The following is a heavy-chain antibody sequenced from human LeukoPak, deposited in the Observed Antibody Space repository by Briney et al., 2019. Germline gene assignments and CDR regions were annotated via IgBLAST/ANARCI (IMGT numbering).Heavy chain of an antibody. CDR2: IYYSGST. CDR1: GASITSYH. V-gene: IGHV4-59*01. J-gene: IGHJ4*02. D-gene: IGHD6-19*01. Sequence: PSETLSLTCTVSGASITSYHWSWIRQPPGKGLEWIGYIYYSGSTNYNPSLKSRVTISVDTSKNQFSLKLSSVTAADTAVYYCARVESSGWSDYWGQGTLVTFSS. CDR3: ARVESSGWSDY.